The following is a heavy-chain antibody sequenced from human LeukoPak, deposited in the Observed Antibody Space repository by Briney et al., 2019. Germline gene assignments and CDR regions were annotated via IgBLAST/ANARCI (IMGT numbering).Heavy chain of an antibody. CDR1: GGSISNYY. CDR2: IYYSGST. D-gene: IGHD6-25*01. J-gene: IGHJ3*02. V-gene: IGHV4-59*01. CDR3: ARVAGAFDI. Sequence: SETLSLTCTVSGGSISNYYWSWIRQPPGKGLGWIGYIYYSGSTNYNPSLKSRVTISLDTSKNHFSLKLSSVTAADTAIYYCARVAGAFDIWGQGTMVTVSS.